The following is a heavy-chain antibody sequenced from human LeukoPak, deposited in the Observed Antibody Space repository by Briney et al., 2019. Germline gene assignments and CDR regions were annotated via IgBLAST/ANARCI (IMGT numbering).Heavy chain of an antibody. J-gene: IGHJ5*02. CDR3: ALAVPYLNWFDP. CDR1: GFTFSNRS. Sequence: GGSLRLACAASGFTFSNRSMSWVRQAPGKGLEWVSVIYSGGSTYYADSVKGRFTISRDNSKNTLYLQMNSLRAEDTAVYYCALAVPYLNWFDPWGQGTLVTVSS. V-gene: IGHV3-53*01. CDR2: IYSGGST. D-gene: IGHD6-19*01.